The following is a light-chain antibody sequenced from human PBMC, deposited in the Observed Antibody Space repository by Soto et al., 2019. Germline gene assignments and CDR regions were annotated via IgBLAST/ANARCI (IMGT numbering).Light chain of an antibody. CDR1: ENMTNY. CDR3: QQYNPYSPWT. J-gene: IGKJ1*01. CDR2: DAS. Sequence: HASENMTNYLNWYQQKPGRANKLLIFDASNLEAGVPSRFSGSGSGTEFALTISILQPDDLATYYCQQYNPYSPWTSGQGPRWIS. V-gene: IGKV1-33*01.